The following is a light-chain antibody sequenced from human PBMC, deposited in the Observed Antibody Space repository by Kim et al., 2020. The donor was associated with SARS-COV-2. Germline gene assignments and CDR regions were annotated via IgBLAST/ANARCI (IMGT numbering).Light chain of an antibody. CDR2: DNN. J-gene: IGLJ2*01. V-gene: IGLV1-51*01. CDR3: GTWDSSLSAGV. Sequence: GQKVTVSCSGSSSNIRNNYVTRYQQLPGTAPKLLIYDNNKRPSGIPDRFSGSKSGTSATLGITGLQTGDEADYYCGTWDSSLSAGVFGGGTQLTVL. CDR1: SSNIRNNY.